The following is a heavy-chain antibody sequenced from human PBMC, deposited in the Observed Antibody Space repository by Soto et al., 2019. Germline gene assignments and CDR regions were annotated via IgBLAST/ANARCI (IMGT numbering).Heavy chain of an antibody. CDR3: ARDRERVARYYYYYYGMDV. CDR2: INHSGST. V-gene: IGHV4-34*01. D-gene: IGHD3-3*01. J-gene: IGHJ6*02. CDR1: GGSFSGYY. Sequence: SETLSLTCAVYGGSFSGYYWSWIRQPPGKGLEWIGEINHSGSTNYNPSLKSRVTISVDTSKNQFSLKLSSVTAADTAVYYCARDRERVARYYYYYYGMDVWGQGTTVTVSS.